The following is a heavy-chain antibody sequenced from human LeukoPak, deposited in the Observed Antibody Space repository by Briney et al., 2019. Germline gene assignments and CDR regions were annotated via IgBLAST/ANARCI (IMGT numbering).Heavy chain of an antibody. D-gene: IGHD5-18*01. CDR2: IDYRGST. V-gene: IGHV4-59*01. CDR1: GGSISTYY. J-gene: IGHJ3*02. CDR3: ARSRSGYSYDHAAFEI. Sequence: SETLSLTCTVSGGSISTYYWSWIRQPPGKGLEWIAYIDYRGSTTYNPSLRSRLTISVDTSRNQFSLKLSSVTAADTAVYYCARSRSGYSYDHAAFEIWGQGTMVTVSS.